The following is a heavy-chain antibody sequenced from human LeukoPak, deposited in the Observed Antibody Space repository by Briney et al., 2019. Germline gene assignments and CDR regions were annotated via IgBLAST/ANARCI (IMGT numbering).Heavy chain of an antibody. CDR2: IGGSGSST. J-gene: IGHJ4*02. V-gene: IGHV3-23*01. CDR1: GFTFNTYA. Sequence: GGFLRLSCAASGFTFNTYALSGVRQAPGKGLEWVSGIGGSGSSTYYAESVKGRFTISRDNSKNTLYLQMNSLRAEDTAAYYCAKAVDDYFFDYWGQGTLVTVSS. D-gene: IGHD2-21*02. CDR3: AKAVDDYFFDY.